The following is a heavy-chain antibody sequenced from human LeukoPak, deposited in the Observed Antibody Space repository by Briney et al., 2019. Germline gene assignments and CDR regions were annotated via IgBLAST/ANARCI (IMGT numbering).Heavy chain of an antibody. J-gene: IGHJ3*01. Sequence: GGSLRLSCAASGFTFSNAWMSWVRQAPGKGLEWVALIKTKTDGGTTDYAAPVKGRLTISRDTSKNTLYLQMNSLRAEDTASYYCARARSWPEHASDVWAKGQWSPSLQ. D-gene: IGHD5-24*01. CDR3: ARARSWPEHASDV. V-gene: IGHV3-15*01. CDR1: GFTFSNAW. CDR2: IKTKTDGGTT.